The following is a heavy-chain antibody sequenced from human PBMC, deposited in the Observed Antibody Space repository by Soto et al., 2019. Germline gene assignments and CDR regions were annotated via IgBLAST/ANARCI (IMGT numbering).Heavy chain of an antibody. D-gene: IGHD2-15*01. CDR2: VSPYNGNT. V-gene: IGHV1-18*01. CDR3: ARDGGYCSGGSCYSRWFDP. CDR1: GYTFTSYG. J-gene: IGHJ5*02. Sequence: VASVKVSCKASGYTFTSYGISWVRQAPGQGLEWMGWVSPYNGNTNYAQKLQDRVTMTTDISTSTAYMELRSLRSDDTALYYCARDGGYCSGGSCYSRWFDPWGQGTLVTVSS.